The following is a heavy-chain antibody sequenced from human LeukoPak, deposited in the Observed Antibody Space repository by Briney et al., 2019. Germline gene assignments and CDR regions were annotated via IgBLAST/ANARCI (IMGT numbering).Heavy chain of an antibody. Sequence: SETLSLTCTVSGGSISSYSWSWIRQPPGTGLEWIGYIYHSGSTYYNPSLKSRVTISVDRSKNQFSLKLSSVTAADTAVYYCARERSYYGMDVWGQGTTVTVSS. J-gene: IGHJ6*02. CDR3: ARERSYYGMDV. V-gene: IGHV4-59*12. CDR2: IYHSGST. CDR1: GGSISSYS.